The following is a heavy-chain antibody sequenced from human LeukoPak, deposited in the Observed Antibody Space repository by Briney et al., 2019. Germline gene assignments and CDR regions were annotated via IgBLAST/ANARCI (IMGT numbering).Heavy chain of an antibody. V-gene: IGHV4-34*01. Sequence: SETLSLTCAVYGGSLSGYYWSWIRQPPGKGLEWIGEINHSGSTNYNPSLKSRVTISVDTSKNQFSLKLSSVTAADTAVYYCARGPGYYDSSGYYSYYFDYWGQGTLVTVSS. CDR3: ARGPGYYDSSGYYSYYFDY. J-gene: IGHJ4*02. CDR1: GGSLSGYY. D-gene: IGHD3-22*01. CDR2: INHSGST.